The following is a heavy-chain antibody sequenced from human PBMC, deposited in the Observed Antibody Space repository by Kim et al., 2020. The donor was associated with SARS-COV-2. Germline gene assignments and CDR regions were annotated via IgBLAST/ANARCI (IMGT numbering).Heavy chain of an antibody. CDR2: IYSGGST. Sequence: GGSLRLSCAASGFTVSSNYMSWVRQAPGKGLEWVSVIYSGGSTYYADSVKGRFTISRDNSKNTLYLQMNSLRAEDTAVYYCARTTRYSGSYYYYYFDYWGQGTLVTVSS. V-gene: IGHV3-53*01. J-gene: IGHJ4*02. CDR1: GFTVSSNY. CDR3: ARTTRYSGSYYYYYFDY. D-gene: IGHD1-26*01.